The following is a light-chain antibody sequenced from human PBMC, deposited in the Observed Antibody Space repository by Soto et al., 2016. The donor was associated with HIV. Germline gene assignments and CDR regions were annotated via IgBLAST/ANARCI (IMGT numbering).Light chain of an antibody. V-gene: IGLV3-1*01. CDR1: NLGDRY. CDR3: QAWDGGLLYV. Sequence: SYELTQPPSVSVSPGQTASITCSGDNLGDRYVSWYQQKSGQSPVLVIYQDSKRPSGIPDRFSGSNSGTPTLTISGTQAMDEADYYCQAWDGGLLYVFGTGTKVT. CDR2: QDS. J-gene: IGLJ1*01.